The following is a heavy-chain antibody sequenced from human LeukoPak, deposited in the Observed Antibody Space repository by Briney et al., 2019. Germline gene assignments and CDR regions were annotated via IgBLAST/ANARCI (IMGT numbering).Heavy chain of an antibody. V-gene: IGHV3-7*01. D-gene: IGHD3-10*01. CDR3: ARVRFGDY. CDR2: IKQDGSEK. Sequence: GGSLRLSCAASGFTFSSYWMTWVRQAPGKGLEWVANIKQDGSEKYYMDSVKGRFTISRDNARNSLYLQMNSLRAEDAAVYYCARVRFGDYWGQGTLVTVSS. J-gene: IGHJ4*02. CDR1: GFTFSSYW.